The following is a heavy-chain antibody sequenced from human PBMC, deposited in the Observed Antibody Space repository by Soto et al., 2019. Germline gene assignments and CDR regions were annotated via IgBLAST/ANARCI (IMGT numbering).Heavy chain of an antibody. CDR1: GGSINSGDYY. J-gene: IGHJ6*04. D-gene: IGHD2-15*01. CDR2: IYYTGAP. V-gene: IGHV4-31*03. Sequence: QVQLQESGPGLVKPSQTLSLNCSVSGGSINSGDYYWTWIRQHAGRGLEWIGYIYYTGAPYYNPSLNYRITISADTSKVESSLELGSVPAAETLGYDYARVDEDGGLVVAMDVRAEVCTVAVSS. CDR3: ARVDEDGGLVVAMDV.